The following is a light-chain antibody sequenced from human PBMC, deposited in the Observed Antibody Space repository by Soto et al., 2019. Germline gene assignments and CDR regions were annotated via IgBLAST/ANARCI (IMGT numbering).Light chain of an antibody. CDR3: QQSYTTPRIT. CDR2: AAS. Sequence: IQIAPSPSSLFAFIRDSVLITCRASQDIGTYLNWYQHKPGKAPKHLIYAASSLQTGVPSRFTGSGSGTEFTLTIESLQPEDFATYYCQQSYTTPRITCGQGKRREIK. V-gene: IGKV1-39*01. J-gene: IGKJ5*01. CDR1: QDIGTY.